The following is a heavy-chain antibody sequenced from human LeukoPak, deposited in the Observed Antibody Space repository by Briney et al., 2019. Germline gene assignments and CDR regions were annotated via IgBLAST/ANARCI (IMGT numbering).Heavy chain of an antibody. J-gene: IGHJ4*02. CDR1: GYSFTSYW. Sequence: GESLKISCKGSGYSFTSYWIGWVRQMPGKGLEWMGIIYPGDSDTRYSPSFQGQVTISADKTISTAYLQWSSLKASDTAMYYCARTNCGGDCYDGYFDYWGQGTLVTVSS. V-gene: IGHV5-51*01. CDR2: IYPGDSDT. D-gene: IGHD2-21*02. CDR3: ARTNCGGDCYDGYFDY.